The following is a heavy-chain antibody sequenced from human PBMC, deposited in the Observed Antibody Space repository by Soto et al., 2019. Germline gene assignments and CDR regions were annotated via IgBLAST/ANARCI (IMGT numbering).Heavy chain of an antibody. V-gene: IGHV4-4*02. CDR2: IYHSGSP. Sequence: QVQLQESGPGLVKPSGTLSLTCAASSGSIFTTNWWSWVRTSPGRGLQWIGDIYHSGSPKYNPSLKSRVSISIDKSKDRFILNLTAVTAADTAVYYCARKPDVATAKVGGGYVFDVWGQGTMLTVSS. D-gene: IGHD3-16*01. CDR1: SGSIFTTNW. J-gene: IGHJ3*01. CDR3: ARKPDVATAKVGGGYVFDV.